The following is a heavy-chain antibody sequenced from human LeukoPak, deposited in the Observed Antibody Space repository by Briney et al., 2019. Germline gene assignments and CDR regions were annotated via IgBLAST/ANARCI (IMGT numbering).Heavy chain of an antibody. Sequence: SSETLSLTCTVSGGSISSTSYYWGWIRQPPGKGLEWIGTIYYSGSTYYNPSLKSRVTISVDTSKNQFSLKLSSVTAADTAVYYCARRSSGYRGVIGINFDYWGQGTLVTVSS. D-gene: IGHD3-10*01. CDR2: IYYSGST. V-gene: IGHV4-39*01. J-gene: IGHJ4*02. CDR3: ARRSSGYRGVIGINFDY. CDR1: GGSISSTSYY.